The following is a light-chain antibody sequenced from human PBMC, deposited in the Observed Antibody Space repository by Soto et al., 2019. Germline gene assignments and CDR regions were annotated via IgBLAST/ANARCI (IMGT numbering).Light chain of an antibody. Sequence: EIVLTQSPATLSLSPGERATLSCRASQSVSSYFAWYQQKPGQAPSLLIYDASNRATGIPARFSGRGSGTDFTLTISSLEPEDFAVYYCQQRSKWPLTFGQGTRVEIK. J-gene: IGKJ1*01. CDR3: QQRSKWPLT. CDR2: DAS. CDR1: QSVSSY. V-gene: IGKV3-11*01.